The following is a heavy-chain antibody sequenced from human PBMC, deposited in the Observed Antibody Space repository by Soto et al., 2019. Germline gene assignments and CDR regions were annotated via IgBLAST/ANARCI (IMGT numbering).Heavy chain of an antibody. CDR3: VKDHGTAMVRGGLDS. CDR1: DSPSVDLL. D-gene: IGHD3-10*01. V-gene: IGHV3-64D*06. J-gene: IGHJ4*02. Sequence: PGGSRDSPVQPLDSPSVDLLCTGSARLQGRDWNIFSSIDDTGGYTPYADSVKGRFTISRDNSKNTLYLQMSSLRPEDTAVYYCVKDHGTAMVRGGLDSWGQGALVTVSS. CDR2: IDDTGGYT.